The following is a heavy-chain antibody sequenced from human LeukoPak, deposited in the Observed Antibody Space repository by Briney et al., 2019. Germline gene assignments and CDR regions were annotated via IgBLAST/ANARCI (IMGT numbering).Heavy chain of an antibody. V-gene: IGHV4-31*03. CDR3: ARDDVVGYYFDY. D-gene: IGHD1-26*01. J-gene: IGHJ4*02. Sequence: PSETLSLTCTVSSDSISSGGYYWSWIRQHPGKGLEWIGYIYYSGSTYYNPSLKSRVTISVDASKNQFSLKLNSVTAADTAVYYCARDDVVGYYFDYWGQGTLVTVSS. CDR1: SDSISSGGYY. CDR2: IYYSGST.